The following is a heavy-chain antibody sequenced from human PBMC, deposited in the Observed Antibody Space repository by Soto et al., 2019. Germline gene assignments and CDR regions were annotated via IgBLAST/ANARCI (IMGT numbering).Heavy chain of an antibody. Sequence: EVQLVESGGGLVHTGESLRLSCAASGFTFSDHYMDWVHQAPGKGLEWVGRSRNKANSYTTEYAASVKGRFTVSRDDSKNSLYLQMNSLKTEDTAVYYCAKGDYDSGAFYNTGVYWGQGTLVTVSS. D-gene: IGHD3-22*01. J-gene: IGHJ4*02. CDR1: GFTFSDHY. CDR3: AKGDYDSGAFYNTGVY. V-gene: IGHV3-72*01. CDR2: SRNKANSYTT.